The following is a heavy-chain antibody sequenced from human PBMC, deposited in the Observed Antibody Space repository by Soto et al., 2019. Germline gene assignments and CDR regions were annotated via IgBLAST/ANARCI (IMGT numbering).Heavy chain of an antibody. Sequence: SETLSLTCAVSGGSISTENWWSWVRQPPGKGLKWIGEIYHGGGARYNPSLRRRVTISVDKSKNQFSLNLSSVTAADTAVYYCARLIMSANSFDIWGQGTMVTVSS. CDR1: GGSISTENW. J-gene: IGHJ3*02. V-gene: IGHV4-4*02. CDR2: IYHGGGA. D-gene: IGHD2-8*01. CDR3: ARLIMSANSFDI.